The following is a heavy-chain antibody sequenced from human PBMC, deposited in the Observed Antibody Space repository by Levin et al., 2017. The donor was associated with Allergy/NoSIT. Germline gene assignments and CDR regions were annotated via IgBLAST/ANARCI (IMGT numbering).Heavy chain of an antibody. CDR1: GDSISFGGYY. J-gene: IGHJ4*02. CDR2: IYHSGNT. CDR3: AREKVQMFDI. V-gene: IGHV4-31*03. Sequence: SQTLSLTCTVSGDSISFGGYYWSWIRQHPETGLEWIGYIYHSGNTYYNPSLKSRINISVDKAKNQFSLNLSSVTAADTAVYYCAREKVQMFDIWGQGALVIVSS.